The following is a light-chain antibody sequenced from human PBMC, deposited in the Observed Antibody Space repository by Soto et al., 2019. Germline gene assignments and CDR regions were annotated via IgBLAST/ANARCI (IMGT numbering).Light chain of an antibody. V-gene: IGKV3-11*01. J-gene: IGKJ4*01. CDR2: DTS. Sequence: EIVLTQSPATLSLSPGERATLSCRASLSVDSSFAWYQQKAGQAPRLLIYDTSNRATGIAARFSGSGSGTDFTLTISSLESEDFAVYYCQHRTLFGGGTKVEIK. CDR3: QHRTL. CDR1: LSVDSS.